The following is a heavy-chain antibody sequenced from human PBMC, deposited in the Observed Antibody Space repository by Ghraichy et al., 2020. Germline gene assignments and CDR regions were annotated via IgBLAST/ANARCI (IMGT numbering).Heavy chain of an antibody. Sequence: GGSLRLSCAASGFTVSSNYMSWVRQAPGKGLEWVSVIYSGGSTYYADSVKGRFTISRDNSKNTLYLQMNSLRAEDTAVYYCARGQSMLSEFDYWGQGTLVTVSS. V-gene: IGHV3-66*01. CDR2: IYSGGST. D-gene: IGHD3-16*02. CDR1: GFTVSSNY. CDR3: ARGQSMLSEFDY. J-gene: IGHJ4*02.